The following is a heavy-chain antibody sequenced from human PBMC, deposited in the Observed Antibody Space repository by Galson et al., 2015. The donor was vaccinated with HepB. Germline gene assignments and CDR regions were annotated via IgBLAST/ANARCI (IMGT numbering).Heavy chain of an antibody. Sequence: SVKVSCKASGYTFTSYGISWVRQAPGQGLEWMGWISAYNGNTNYAQKLQGRVTMTTDTSTSTAYMELRSLRSDDTAVYYCARDGASEVDWFGRLGYWGQGTLVTVSS. D-gene: IGHD3-9*01. V-gene: IGHV1-18*01. J-gene: IGHJ4*02. CDR3: ARDGASEVDWFGRLGY. CDR2: ISAYNGNT. CDR1: GYTFTSYG.